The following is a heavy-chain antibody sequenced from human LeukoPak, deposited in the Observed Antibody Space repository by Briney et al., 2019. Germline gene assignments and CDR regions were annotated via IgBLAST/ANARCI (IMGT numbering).Heavy chain of an antibody. V-gene: IGHV3-7*01. CDR3: ARAGCSSTSCYFDWFDP. CDR2: INQDGSGK. Sequence: GGSLRLSCAASGFTFSSFWMSWVRQAPGKGLEWVANINQDGSGKYFVDSVKGRFTISRDNAKNSLYLQMNSLRAEDTAVYYCARAGCSSTSCYFDWFDPWGQGTLVTVSS. CDR1: GFTFSSFW. J-gene: IGHJ5*02. D-gene: IGHD2-2*01.